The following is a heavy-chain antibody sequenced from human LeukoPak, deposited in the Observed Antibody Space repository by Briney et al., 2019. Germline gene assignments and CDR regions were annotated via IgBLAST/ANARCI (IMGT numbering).Heavy chain of an antibody. CDR2: IYSSGST. V-gene: IGHV4-4*07. CDR1: SGSISNYF. D-gene: IGHD1-26*01. Sequence: SETLSLTCIVSSGSISNYFWSWIRQPAGKELEWIGRIYSSGSTYYNPSLKSRVTISVDTSKNQFSLKLSSVTAADTAVYYCARDTSWGAFDIWGQGTMVTVSS. CDR3: ARDTSWGAFDI. J-gene: IGHJ3*02.